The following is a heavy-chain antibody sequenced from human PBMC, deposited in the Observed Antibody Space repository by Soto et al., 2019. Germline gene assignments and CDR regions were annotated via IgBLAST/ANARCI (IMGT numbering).Heavy chain of an antibody. CDR2: FDPEDGET. V-gene: IGHV1-24*01. CDR1: GYTLTELS. J-gene: IGHJ4*02. Sequence: ASVKVSCKVSGYTLTELSMHWVRQAPGKGLEWMGGFDPEDGETIYAQKFQGRVTMTEDTSTDTAYMELSSLRSEDTAVYYCATPKGSGSPASFDYWGQGTLVTVS. D-gene: IGHD1-26*01. CDR3: ATPKGSGSPASFDY.